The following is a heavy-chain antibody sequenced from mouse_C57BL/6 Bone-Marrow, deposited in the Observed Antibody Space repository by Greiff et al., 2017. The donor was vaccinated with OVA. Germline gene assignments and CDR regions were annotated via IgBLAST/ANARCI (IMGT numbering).Heavy chain of an antibody. Sequence: EVMLVESGGGLVKPGGSLKLSCAASGFTFSDYGMHWVRQAPEKGLEWVAYISSGSSTIYYADTVKGRFTISRDNAKHTLFLQMTSLRSEDTAMYYCARPTYYGYPYAMDYWGQGTSVTVSS. D-gene: IGHD2-2*01. V-gene: IGHV5-17*01. CDR2: ISSGSSTI. CDR3: ARPTYYGYPYAMDY. J-gene: IGHJ4*01. CDR1: GFTFSDYG.